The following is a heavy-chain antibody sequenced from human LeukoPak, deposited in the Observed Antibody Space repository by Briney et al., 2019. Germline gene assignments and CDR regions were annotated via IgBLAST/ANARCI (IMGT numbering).Heavy chain of an antibody. CDR2: IKQDGSEK. D-gene: IGHD3-22*01. V-gene: IGHV3-7*01. Sequence: GGSLRLSCAASGFSFTYSWMAWVRQTPEKGLEWVANIKQDGSEKYYLDSVKGRFTISRDNAKNSLYLQMNSLRVEDTAVYYCARDYYRSLDYWGQGTLATVSS. CDR1: GFSFTYSW. J-gene: IGHJ4*02. CDR3: ARDYYRSLDY.